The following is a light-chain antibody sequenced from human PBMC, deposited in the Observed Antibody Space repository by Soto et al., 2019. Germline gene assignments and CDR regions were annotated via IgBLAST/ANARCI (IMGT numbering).Light chain of an antibody. V-gene: IGLV7-43*01. J-gene: IGLJ1*01. CDR1: SGAVTSDYF. CDR2: ATS. CDR3: LRYYAGTDV. Sequence: QAVVTQEPSLTVSPGGTATLTCAASSGAVTSDYFPNWFQQKPGQAPRALIYATSIKHSWTPARFSGSLLGGKAALTLSGVQPEDEAEYYCLRYYAGTDVFGTGSEVTVL.